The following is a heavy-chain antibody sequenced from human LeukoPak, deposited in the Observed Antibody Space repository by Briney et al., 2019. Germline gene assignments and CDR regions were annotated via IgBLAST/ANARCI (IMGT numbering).Heavy chain of an antibody. CDR3: AKDLYYYDSSGLDY. Sequence: GGSLRLSCAASGFTFSSYAMSWVRQAPGKGLEWVSTISGSGGSTYYADSVKGRFTISRDNSKKMVYLQMNSLRAEDTALYYCAKDLYYYDSSGLDYWGQGTLVTVSS. J-gene: IGHJ4*02. CDR1: GFTFSSYA. V-gene: IGHV3-23*01. CDR2: ISGSGGST. D-gene: IGHD3-22*01.